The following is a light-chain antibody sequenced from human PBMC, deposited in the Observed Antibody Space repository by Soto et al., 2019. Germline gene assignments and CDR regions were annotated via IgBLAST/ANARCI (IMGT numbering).Light chain of an antibody. Sequence: QSALTQPASVSGSPGQSITISCTGTSSDVGGYNYVSWYQQHPGKAPKLMIYDVTNRPSGVSNRFSGSKSGNTASLTISGHQAEDEADYYCNSYTITITRGNVVYGEGTMVTVL. CDR2: DVT. J-gene: IGLJ2*01. CDR1: SSDVGGYNY. CDR3: NSYTITITRGNVV. V-gene: IGLV2-14*01.